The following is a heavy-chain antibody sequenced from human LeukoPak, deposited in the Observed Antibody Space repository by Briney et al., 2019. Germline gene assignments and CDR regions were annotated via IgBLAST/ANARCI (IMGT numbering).Heavy chain of an antibody. CDR2: ISAYNGNT. CDR3: ARDWYGYSSGWYGDY. Sequence: GASVKVSCKASGYTFTSYGISWVRQAPGQGLEWMGWISAYNGNTNYAQKLQGRVTMTTDTSTSTAYMELRSLRSDDTAVYYCARDWYGYSSGWYGDYWGQGTLVAVSS. D-gene: IGHD6-19*01. J-gene: IGHJ4*02. CDR1: GYTFTSYG. V-gene: IGHV1-18*01.